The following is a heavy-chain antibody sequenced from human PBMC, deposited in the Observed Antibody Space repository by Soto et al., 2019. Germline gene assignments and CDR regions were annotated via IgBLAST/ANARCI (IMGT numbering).Heavy chain of an antibody. D-gene: IGHD3-9*01. CDR2: IRGSAAST. CDR3: AKDVHYDILTGIEYFHH. J-gene: IGHJ1*01. V-gene: IGHV3-23*01. Sequence: DGQLLGSGGGLVQPGGSLRLSCAASGFTLSGYAMSWVRQAPWKGLEWVSGIRGSAASTNYADSVKGRFTISRDNSKITLYVQMNSLRAEDTAVYYCAKDVHYDILTGIEYFHHWAQGTLVSGSS. CDR1: GFTLSGYA.